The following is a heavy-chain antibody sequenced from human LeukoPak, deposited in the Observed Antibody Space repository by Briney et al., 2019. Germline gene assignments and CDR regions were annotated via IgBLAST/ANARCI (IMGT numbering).Heavy chain of an antibody. V-gene: IGHV3-21*01. J-gene: IGHJ6*02. D-gene: IGHD6-13*01. CDR1: GFTFSSYS. Sequence: GGSLRLSCAASGFTFSSYSMNWVRQAPGKGLEWASSISSSSSYIYYADSVKGRFTISRDNAKNSLYLQMNSLRAEDTAVYYCARDSLPGYSSSWYYYYGMDVWGQGTTVTVSS. CDR2: ISSSSSYI. CDR3: ARDSLPGYSSSWYYYYGMDV.